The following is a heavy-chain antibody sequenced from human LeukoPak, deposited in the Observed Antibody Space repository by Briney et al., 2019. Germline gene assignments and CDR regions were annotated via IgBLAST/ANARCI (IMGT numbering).Heavy chain of an antibody. CDR2: ITGSGGST. CDR3: ARGGIYQPIDY. CDR1: GFTFSNYG. V-gene: IGHV3-23*01. J-gene: IGHJ4*02. D-gene: IGHD2-2*01. Sequence: GGSLRLSCAASGFTFSNYGLSWVRQAPGKGLEWVSGITGSGGSTYYADSVKGRFTISRDNSKNTLYLQMNSLRAEDTAVYYCARGGIYQPIDYWGQGTLVTVSS.